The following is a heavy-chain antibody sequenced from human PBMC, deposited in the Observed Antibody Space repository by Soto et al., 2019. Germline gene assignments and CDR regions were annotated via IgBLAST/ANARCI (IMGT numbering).Heavy chain of an antibody. CDR1: GGSIISCGYY. D-gene: IGHD3-3*01. V-gene: IGHV4-31*03. CDR3: ARALFLEYYDFWSCSQAPHGMDF. Sequence: TLSLTCTVSGGSIISCGYYWSLIRQHTGKGLEWIGYIYYSGSTYYNPSLTSRVTISVDTSKNQFSLKLSSVTAAETAVYYCARALFLEYYDFWSCSQAPHGMDFWGQGTTVTVSS. J-gene: IGHJ6*02. CDR2: IYYSGST.